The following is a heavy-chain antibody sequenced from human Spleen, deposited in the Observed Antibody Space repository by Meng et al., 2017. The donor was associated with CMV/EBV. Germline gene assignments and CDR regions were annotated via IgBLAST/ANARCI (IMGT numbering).Heavy chain of an antibody. J-gene: IGHJ5*02. CDR1: GFTFRSYA. Sequence: GESLKISCAASGFTFRSYAMNWVRQSPGKGLEWVSYISSSGTSIYYADSVKGRFTISRDNAKNSLFLQMSSLRAEDTAVYYCAREMTTVTTSWLDPWGQGTLVTVSS. V-gene: IGHV3-48*03. D-gene: IGHD4-17*01. CDR3: AREMTTVTTSWLDP. CDR2: ISSSGTSI.